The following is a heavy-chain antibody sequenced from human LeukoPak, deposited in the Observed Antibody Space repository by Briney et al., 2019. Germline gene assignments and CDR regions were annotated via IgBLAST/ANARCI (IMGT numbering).Heavy chain of an antibody. V-gene: IGHV3-74*01. Sequence: GGSLRLSCAASGFTFSSYWMHWVRHAPGKGLVWVSRINSDGSSTSYADSVKGRFTISRDNAKNTLYLQMNSLRAEDTAVYYCARPRDTVTTYFDLWGRGTLVTVSS. CDR3: ARPRDTVTTYFDL. CDR1: GFTFSSYW. J-gene: IGHJ2*01. D-gene: IGHD4-17*01. CDR2: INSDGSST.